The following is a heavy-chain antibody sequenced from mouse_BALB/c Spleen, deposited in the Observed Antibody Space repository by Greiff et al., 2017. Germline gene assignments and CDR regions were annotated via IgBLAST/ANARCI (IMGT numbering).Heavy chain of an antibody. CDR1: GFTFSSFG. J-gene: IGHJ4*01. V-gene: IGHV5-17*02. D-gene: IGHD2-14*01. CDR2: ISSGSSTI. Sequence: EVQGVESGGGLVQPGGSRKLSCAASGFTFSSFGMHWVRQAPEKGLEWVAYISSGSSTIYYADTVKGRFTISRDNPKNTLFLQMTSLRSEDTAMYYCARVGYDDAMDYWGQGTSVTVSS. CDR3: ARVGYDDAMDY.